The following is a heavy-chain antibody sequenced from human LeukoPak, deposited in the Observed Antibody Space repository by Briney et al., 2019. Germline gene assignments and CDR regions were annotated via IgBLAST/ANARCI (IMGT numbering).Heavy chain of an antibody. J-gene: IGHJ3*01. CDR3: AKDWGYYVSGTFPHAFDL. D-gene: IGHD3-10*01. CDR1: GFTFSSYE. V-gene: IGHV3-30*02. CDR2: IHYDGSNE. Sequence: GGSLRLSCAATGFTFSSYEMNWVRQAPGRGLEWVSFIHYDGSNEYYADSVKGRFTVSRDSSKSTVFLQMSSLRPDDTAVYFCAKDWGYYVSGTFPHAFDLWGQGTVLTVSS.